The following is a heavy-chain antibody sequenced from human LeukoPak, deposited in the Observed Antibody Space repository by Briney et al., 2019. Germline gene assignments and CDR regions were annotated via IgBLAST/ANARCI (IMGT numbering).Heavy chain of an antibody. V-gene: IGHV5-51*01. J-gene: IGHJ4*02. CDR3: ASRSSSRDPFDY. Sequence: GESLKISFKGSGYSFTSYWSGWVRQMPGKGLEWMWIIYPGDSDTTYSPSFQGQVTISHDKSISPAYLAWSSLQASDTAMYYCASRSSSRDPFDYWGQGTLVTVSS. D-gene: IGHD6-13*01. CDR2: IYPGDSDT. CDR1: GYSFTSYW.